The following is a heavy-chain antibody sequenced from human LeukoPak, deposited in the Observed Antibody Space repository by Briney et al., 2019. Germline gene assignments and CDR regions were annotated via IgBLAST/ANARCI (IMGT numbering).Heavy chain of an antibody. J-gene: IGHJ4*02. CDR1: GGSVTSDSSF. Sequence: PPDTLSLTCTVSGGSVTSDSSFWSWIRQPPGKGLEWIGCIYYSGSNNYNPSLKSRVTISLDTSKNQFSLKVSSVTAADTAVYYCAREGVYSGYYWGQGTLVTLSA. V-gene: IGHV4-61*01. D-gene: IGHD5-12*01. CDR3: AREGVYSGYY. CDR2: IYYSGSN.